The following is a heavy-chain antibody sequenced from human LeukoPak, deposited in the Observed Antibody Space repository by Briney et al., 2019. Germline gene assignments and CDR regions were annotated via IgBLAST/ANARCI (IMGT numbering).Heavy chain of an antibody. V-gene: IGHV1-2*02. CDR3: AKEGSSGWVPNY. CDR2: INSKSGGT. CDR1: GYTFIGYY. Sequence: ASVKVSCKASGYTFIGYYVHWVRQAPGQGLEWMGWINSKSGGTNYAQKFQGRVAMTRDTSISTAYMEPSRLRSDDTAVYYCAKEGSSGWVPNYWGQGTLVTVSS. D-gene: IGHD6-19*01. J-gene: IGHJ4*02.